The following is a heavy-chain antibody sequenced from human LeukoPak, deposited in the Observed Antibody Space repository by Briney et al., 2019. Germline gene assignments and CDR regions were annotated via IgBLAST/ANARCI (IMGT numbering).Heavy chain of an antibody. J-gene: IGHJ4*02. CDR1: GGSFSGYY. CDR3: ARVRGTEAIDY. Sequence: SETLSLTCAVYGGSFSGYYWSWIRQPPGKGLEWIGEINHSGSTNYNPSLKSRVTISVDTSKNQFSLKLSSVTAADTAVYYCARVRGTEAIDYWSQGNPGHRLL. CDR2: INHSGST. D-gene: IGHD6-25*01. V-gene: IGHV4-34*01.